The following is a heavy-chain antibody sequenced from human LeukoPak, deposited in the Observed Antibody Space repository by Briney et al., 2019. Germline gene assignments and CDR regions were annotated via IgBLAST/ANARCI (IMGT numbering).Heavy chain of an antibody. CDR3: ANKLTSSRRFEH. CDR2: VKHDGISK. J-gene: IGHJ5*02. D-gene: IGHD1-14*01. V-gene: IGHV3-30*02. CDR1: GFAFNIYG. Sequence: GGSLRLSCAGSGFAFNIYGLYWIRQAPGEGLEWVAFVKHDGISKYYADSVKGRFSISRDNSANTLFLEMNSLRPDDTAVYYCANKLTSSRRFEHWGQGTLVTVSS.